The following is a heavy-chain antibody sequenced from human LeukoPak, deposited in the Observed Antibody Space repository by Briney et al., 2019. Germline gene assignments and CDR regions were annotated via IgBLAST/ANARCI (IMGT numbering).Heavy chain of an antibody. CDR3: ARAWPKTYDFWSGYSGYGMDV. CDR2: IYHSGST. Sequence: ETLSLTCAVSGGSISSSNWWGWVRQPPGKGLEWIGEIYHSGSTNYNPSLKSRVTISVDKSKNQFSLKLSSVTAADTAVYYCARAWPKTYDFWSGYSGYGMDVWGQGTTVTVSS. CDR1: GGSISSSNW. V-gene: IGHV4-4*02. D-gene: IGHD3-3*01. J-gene: IGHJ6*02.